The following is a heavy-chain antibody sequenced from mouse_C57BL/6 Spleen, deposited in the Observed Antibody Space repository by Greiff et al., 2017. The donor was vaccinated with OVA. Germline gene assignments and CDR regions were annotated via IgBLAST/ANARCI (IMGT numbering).Heavy chain of an antibody. CDR3: TGGDGSSYKFAY. J-gene: IGHJ3*01. CDR2: IRLKSDNYAT. V-gene: IGHV6-3*01. Sequence: EVQVVESGGGLVQPGGSMKLSCVASGFTFSNYWMNWVRQSPEKGLEWVAQIRLKSDNYATHYAESVKGRFTISRDDSKSSVYLQMNNLRAEDTGIYYCTGGDGSSYKFAYWGQGTLVTVSA. D-gene: IGHD1-1*01. CDR1: GFTFSNYW.